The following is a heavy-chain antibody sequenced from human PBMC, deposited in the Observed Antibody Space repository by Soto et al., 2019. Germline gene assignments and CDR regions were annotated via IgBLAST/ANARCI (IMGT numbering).Heavy chain of an antibody. V-gene: IGHV3-15*01. CDR1: GFTFTKAY. D-gene: IGHD2-15*01. CDR2: IKGSHAGGTT. J-gene: IGHJ4*02. CDR3: AAEGGYPVSNFYGAY. Sequence: EVQLVESGGGLVEPGGSIRLSCVASGFTFTKAYMTWVRQAPGKGLEWVGRIKGSHAGGTTDYATSVKGRFTISRDDSKNTLYLQMNSLKTEDTSVYDWAAEGGYPVSNFYGAYWGQGTLVTVSS.